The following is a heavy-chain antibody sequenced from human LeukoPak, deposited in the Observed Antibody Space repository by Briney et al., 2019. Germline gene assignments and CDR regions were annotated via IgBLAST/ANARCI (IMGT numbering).Heavy chain of an antibody. D-gene: IGHD3-10*01. CDR3: TKGRGI. V-gene: IGHV4-61*09. CDR1: GGSISSGFYD. J-gene: IGHJ4*02. Sequence: SETLSLTCTVSGGSISSGFYDWYWIRQPAGRGLEWIGHIYTSKSMNYNPSLKSRVTISVDTSKNQFSLKLTSVTAADTAVYYCTKGRGIWGQGTLVTVSS. CDR2: IYTSKSM.